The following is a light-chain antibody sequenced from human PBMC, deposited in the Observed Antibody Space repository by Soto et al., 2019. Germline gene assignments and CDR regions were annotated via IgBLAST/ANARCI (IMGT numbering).Light chain of an antibody. V-gene: IGKV3-20*01. CDR1: QSLSSY. CDR2: GAS. CDR3: QQYGSSPRT. Sequence: EIVLTQSPGTLSLSPGERGTLSCRASQSLSSYLAWYQQKPGQAPRLLIYGASSRATDIPDRFSGSGSGTDFTLTISRLEPEDFAVYYCQQYGSSPRTFGQGTRVEIK. J-gene: IGKJ1*01.